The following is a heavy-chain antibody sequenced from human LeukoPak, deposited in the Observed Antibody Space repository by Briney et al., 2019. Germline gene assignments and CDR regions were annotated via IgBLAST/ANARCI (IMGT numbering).Heavy chain of an antibody. CDR3: ASECYDSSGYYKFFDY. J-gene: IGHJ4*02. Sequence: SVKVSCKASGGTFSSYAISWVRQAPGQGLEWMGRIIPILGIANYAQKFQGRVTITADKSTSTAYMELSSLRSEDTAVYYRASECYDSSGYYKFFDYWGQGTLVTVSS. V-gene: IGHV1-69*04. CDR1: GGTFSSYA. CDR2: IIPILGIA. D-gene: IGHD3-22*01.